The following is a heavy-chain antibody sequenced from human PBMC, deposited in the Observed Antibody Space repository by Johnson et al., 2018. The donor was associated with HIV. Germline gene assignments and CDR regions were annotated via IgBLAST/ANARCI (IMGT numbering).Heavy chain of an antibody. CDR2: IRHEGNNY. CDR3: ARDWEETAFAI. J-gene: IGHJ3*02. Sequence: MPWVRQAPGKGLEWVAFIRHEGNNYYYADSVKGQFTISRDNSKNTLYLQMNSLRAADTAVYYCARDWEETAFAIWGQGTMVTVSS. D-gene: IGHD1-26*01. V-gene: IGHV3-30*02.